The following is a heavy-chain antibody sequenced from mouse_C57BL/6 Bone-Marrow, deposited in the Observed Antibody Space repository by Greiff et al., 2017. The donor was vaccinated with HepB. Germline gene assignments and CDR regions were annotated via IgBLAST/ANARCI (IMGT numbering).Heavy chain of an antibody. CDR2: IWSGGST. CDR3: AGYYYGWYFDV. V-gene: IGHV2-2*01. Sequence: QVQLQQSGPGLVQPSQSLSITCTVSGFSLTSYGVHWVRQSPGKGLEWLGVIWSGGSTAYNAAFISRLSISKDNSKSQVSFKMNSLQADDTAIYYCAGYYYGWYFDVWGTGTTVTVSS. D-gene: IGHD1-1*01. CDR1: GFSLTSYG. J-gene: IGHJ1*03.